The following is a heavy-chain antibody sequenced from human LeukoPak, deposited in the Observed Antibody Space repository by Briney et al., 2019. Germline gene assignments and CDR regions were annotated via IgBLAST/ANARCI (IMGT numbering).Heavy chain of an antibody. J-gene: IGHJ3*02. D-gene: IGHD5-24*01. CDR1: GYTVTCYD. V-gene: IGHV1-2*02. CDR2: INPNSGGT. CDR3: AREREMATIGDAFDI. Sequence: ASVQVSCKASGYTVTCYDMHWVRQAPGQGLEWMGWINPNSGGTNYAKKIQGRVTMARDTSISRAYREVSRLRSDDTAVYYCAREREMATIGDAFDIWGQGTMVTVSS.